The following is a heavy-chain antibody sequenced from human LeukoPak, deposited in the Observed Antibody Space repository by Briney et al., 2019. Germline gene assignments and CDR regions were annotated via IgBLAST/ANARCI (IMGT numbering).Heavy chain of an antibody. J-gene: IGHJ4*02. CDR3: ARHTAVAGDDY. CDR1: GYTFTGYY. CDR2: IYPGDSDT. D-gene: IGHD6-19*01. Sequence: KVSCKASGYTFTGYYMHWVRQMPGKGLEWMGIIYPGDSDTRYSPSFQGQVTISADKSISTAYLQWSSLKASDTAMYYCARHTAVAGDDYWGQGTLVTVSS. V-gene: IGHV5-51*01.